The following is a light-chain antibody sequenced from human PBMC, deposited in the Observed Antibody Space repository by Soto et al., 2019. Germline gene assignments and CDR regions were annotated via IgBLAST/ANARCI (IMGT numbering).Light chain of an antibody. CDR2: GAS. V-gene: IGKV3-20*01. CDR3: QQYGSSPSIT. Sequence: EIGLTQSPGTLSLSPGERATLSCRASQSVSSSYLAWYQQKPGQAPRLLIYGASSRATGIPDRFSGSGSGTHFTLTISSLEPEDFAVYYCQQYGSSPSITFGQGTRLEIK. J-gene: IGKJ5*01. CDR1: QSVSSSY.